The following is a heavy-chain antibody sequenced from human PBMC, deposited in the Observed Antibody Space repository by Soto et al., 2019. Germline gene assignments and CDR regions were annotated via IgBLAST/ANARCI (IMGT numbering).Heavy chain of an antibody. CDR2: ITGSGTNI. CDR3: AAGYSGGSYGFDY. V-gene: IGHV3-48*02. D-gene: IGHD6-19*01. J-gene: IGHJ4*02. CDR1: GLTFTSYS. Sequence: EVQLVESGGDLVQPGGSLRLSCAASGLTFTSYSMNWVRQAPGKGLEWISYITGSGTNIYYADSVKGRFTISRDNAKSSLSLQMNSLRDEDTAVYYCAAGYSGGSYGFDYWGQGTQVTVSS.